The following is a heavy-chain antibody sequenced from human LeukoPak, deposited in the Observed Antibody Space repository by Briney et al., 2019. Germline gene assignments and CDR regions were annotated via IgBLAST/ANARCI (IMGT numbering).Heavy chain of an antibody. J-gene: IGHJ5*02. D-gene: IGHD3-10*01. Sequence: GASVKVSCKASGYTFTGYYMHWMRQAPGQGLEWMGWINPNSGGTNYAQKFQGRVTLTRDTSISTAYMELSSLSSDDTAVYYCARDAEMVRGAIITSNWFDPWGQGTLVTVSS. V-gene: IGHV1-2*02. CDR1: GYTFTGYY. CDR2: INPNSGGT. CDR3: ARDAEMVRGAIITSNWFDP.